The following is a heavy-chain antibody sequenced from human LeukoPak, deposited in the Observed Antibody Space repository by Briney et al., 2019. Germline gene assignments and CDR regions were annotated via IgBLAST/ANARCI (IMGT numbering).Heavy chain of an antibody. CDR1: GGSISNYY. Sequence: SETLSLTCTVSGGSISNYYWTWIRQPPGKGLEWIGSIYYDGSTNYNPSLKSRVTISLDTPKNQFSLRLSSVTAADTAVYYCARDGGYGSGSALWGQGTLITVSS. CDR2: IYYDGST. D-gene: IGHD3-10*01. J-gene: IGHJ4*02. V-gene: IGHV4-59*01. CDR3: ARDGGYGSGSAL.